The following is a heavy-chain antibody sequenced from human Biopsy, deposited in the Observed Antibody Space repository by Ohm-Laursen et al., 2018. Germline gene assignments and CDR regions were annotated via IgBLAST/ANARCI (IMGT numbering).Heavy chain of an antibody. CDR1: GGSISSDY. CDR3: ARATNSTGWPYYYFYGMDV. Sequence: GILSLTCTVSGGSISSDYWSWIRQTPGKGLEWIGYIYYSGSTNYNPPLKSRVTISVDTSKNQFSLRLNSVTAADTAVYYCARATNSTGWPYYYFYGMDVWGQGTTVTVSS. D-gene: IGHD2/OR15-2a*01. CDR2: IYYSGST. V-gene: IGHV4-59*01. J-gene: IGHJ6*02.